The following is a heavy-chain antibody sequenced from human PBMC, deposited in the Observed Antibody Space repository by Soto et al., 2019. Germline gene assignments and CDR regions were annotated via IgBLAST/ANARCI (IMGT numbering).Heavy chain of an antibody. Sequence: EVQVVESGGGLVNPGGSLRLSCTFTFSMYSMNWVRQAPGKGLEWVASISSGGVYIKYADSVQGRFTISRDNAKNSVSLQMNSLKVEDTAVYYCTRDQGGSSDSWFDPWGQGTRVVVSS. CDR3: TRDQGGSSDSWFDP. CDR1: TFSMYS. CDR2: ISSGGVYI. J-gene: IGHJ5*02. D-gene: IGHD1-26*01. V-gene: IGHV3-21*06.